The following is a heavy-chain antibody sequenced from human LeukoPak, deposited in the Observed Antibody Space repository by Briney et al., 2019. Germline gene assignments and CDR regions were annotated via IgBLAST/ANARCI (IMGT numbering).Heavy chain of an antibody. CDR1: GFPFSSYG. D-gene: IGHD1-26*01. V-gene: IGHV3-30*02. Sequence: PGGSLRLSCAASGFPFSSYGMHWVRQATGKGLEWVTFIRYDGSNKDYADSLKGRFTISRNNSKNTLYLQMNSLRVEDTAVYYCAKDLRGIGSYPDSFDCWGQGTLVTVSS. CDR3: AKDLRGIGSYPDSFDC. J-gene: IGHJ4*02. CDR2: IRYDGSNK.